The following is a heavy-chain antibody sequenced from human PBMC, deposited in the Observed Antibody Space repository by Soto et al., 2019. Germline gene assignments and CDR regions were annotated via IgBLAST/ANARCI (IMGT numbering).Heavy chain of an antibody. V-gene: IGHV1-69*12. CDR3: ARDKDREQLGGNYAHVVDV. CDR1: GGTFSTSA. D-gene: IGHD4-4*01. CDR2: IMPVFATP. Sequence: QVQLVQSGAEVKKPGSSVKVSCKASGGTFSTSAISWVRQAPGQGLEWVGGIMPVFATPDYAQNFQGRVTITADESTTTAYLELSSLRTDDTAVYYWARDKDREQLGGNYAHVVDVWGQGTAITVSS. J-gene: IGHJ6*02.